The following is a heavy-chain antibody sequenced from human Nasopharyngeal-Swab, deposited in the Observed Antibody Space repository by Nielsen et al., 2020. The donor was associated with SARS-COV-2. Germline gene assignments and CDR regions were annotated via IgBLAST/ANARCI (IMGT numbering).Heavy chain of an antibody. CDR2: MNPNSGNT. V-gene: IGHV1-8*01. Sequence: PSVKVSCKASGYTFTSYDINWVRQATGQGLEWMGWMNPNSGNTGYAQKFQGRVTMTRNTSIRTAYMELSSLRSEDTAVYYCARGPGPTFVLIGGSYHDAFDIWGQGTMVTVSS. D-gene: IGHD1-26*01. CDR1: GYTFTSYD. CDR3: ARGPGPTFVLIGGSYHDAFDI. J-gene: IGHJ3*02.